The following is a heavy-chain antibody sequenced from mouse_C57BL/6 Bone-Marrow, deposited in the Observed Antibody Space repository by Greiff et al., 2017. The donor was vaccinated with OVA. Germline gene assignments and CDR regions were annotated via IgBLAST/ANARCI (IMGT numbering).Heavy chain of an antibody. CDR2: IYPGDGDT. CDR1: GYAFSSSW. D-gene: IGHD2-5*01. CDR3: ARRRGPYYSKGRAMDY. J-gene: IGHJ4*01. V-gene: IGHV1-82*01. Sequence: QVQLQQSGPELVKPGASVKISCKASGYAFSSSWMNWVKQRPGKGLEWIGRIYPGDGDTNYNGKFKGKATLTADKSSSTAYMQLSSLTSEDSAVYFCARRRGPYYSKGRAMDYWGQGTSVTVSS.